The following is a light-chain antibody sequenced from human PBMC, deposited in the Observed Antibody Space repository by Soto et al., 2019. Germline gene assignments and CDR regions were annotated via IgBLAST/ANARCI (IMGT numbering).Light chain of an antibody. V-gene: IGLV2-8*01. CDR3: TSYAGSNIPVV. CDR2: EVS. CDR1: SSDVGGYNS. Sequence: QSVLTQPPSASGSPGQSVTISCTGTSSDVGGYNSVSWYQQHPGKAPKLMIYEVSKRPSGVPDRFSGSKSGNTASLTVSGLQADDEADYYCTSYAGSNIPVVFGGGTKLTVL. J-gene: IGLJ2*01.